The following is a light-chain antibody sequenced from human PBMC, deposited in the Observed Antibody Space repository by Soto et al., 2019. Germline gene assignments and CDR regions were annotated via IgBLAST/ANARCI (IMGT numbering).Light chain of an antibody. Sequence: IVLTQSPGTLSLSPGERATLSCRASQSVSSSYLAWYQQKPGQAPRLLIYGASSRATAIPDRFSGSVSWTDFTLTISRLEPEDFAVYYCQQYGSSTITFGQGTRLEIK. CDR1: QSVSSSY. V-gene: IGKV3-20*01. CDR2: GAS. J-gene: IGKJ5*01. CDR3: QQYGSSTIT.